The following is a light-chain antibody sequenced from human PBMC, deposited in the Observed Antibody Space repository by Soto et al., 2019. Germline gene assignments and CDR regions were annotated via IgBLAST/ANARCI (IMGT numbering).Light chain of an antibody. CDR1: SSDVGGYNY. CDR2: DVS. J-gene: IGLJ2*01. Sequence: QSALTQHASVSGSHGQSITISCTGTSSDVGGYNYVSWYQQHPGKAPKLMIYDVSNRPSGVSNRFSGSKSGNTASLTISGLQAEDEADYYGSSYTSSSTVVFGGGTKLTVL. V-gene: IGLV2-14*01. CDR3: SSYTSSSTVV.